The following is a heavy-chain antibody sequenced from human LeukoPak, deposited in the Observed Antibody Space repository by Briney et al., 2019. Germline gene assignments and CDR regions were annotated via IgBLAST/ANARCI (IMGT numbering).Heavy chain of an antibody. V-gene: IGHV4-38-2*01. Sequence: SETLSLTCAVSGYSISSGYYWGWSRQPPGKGLEWIGSIYHSGTTYYYPSLKSRVTISVDTSKNQFSLKLSSVTAADTAVYYCARREVAPGYFDYWGQGTLVTVSS. CDR3: ARREVAPGYFDY. D-gene: IGHD5-24*01. J-gene: IGHJ4*02. CDR2: IYHSGTT. CDR1: GYSISSGYY.